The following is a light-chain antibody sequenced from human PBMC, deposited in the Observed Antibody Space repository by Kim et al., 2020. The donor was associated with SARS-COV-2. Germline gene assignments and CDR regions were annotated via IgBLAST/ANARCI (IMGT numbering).Light chain of an antibody. CDR1: QSISASY. CDR3: QQYATSPLT. CDR2: GAS. V-gene: IGKV3-20*01. Sequence: SPGERAPLSCRASQSISASYLAWYQQRPGQAPRLIISGASTRATGIPDRFWGSGSGTDFTLTIRRLEPEDFAVYYCQQYATSPLTFGGGTKVDIK. J-gene: IGKJ4*01.